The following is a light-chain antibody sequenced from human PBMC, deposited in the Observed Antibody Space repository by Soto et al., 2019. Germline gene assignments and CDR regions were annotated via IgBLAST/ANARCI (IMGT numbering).Light chain of an antibody. CDR1: SSDVGGYNY. CDR2: EVS. CDR3: GSYTSSSPHYV. Sequence: QSALTQPASVSGSPGQSITISCTGTSSDVGGYNYVSWYQQHPGKAPKLMIYEVSNRPSGVSNRFSGSKSGNTASLTISGLQAEDEADYYCGSYTSSSPHYVFGTGTKVTVL. J-gene: IGLJ1*01. V-gene: IGLV2-14*01.